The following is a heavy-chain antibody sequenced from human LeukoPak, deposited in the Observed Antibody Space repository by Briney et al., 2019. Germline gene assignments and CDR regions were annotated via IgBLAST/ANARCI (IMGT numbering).Heavy chain of an antibody. Sequence: ASVKVSCKASGYTLTSYGISWVRQAPGQGLEWMGWISAYNGSTNYAQKLQGRVTMTTDTSTSIAHMELRSLRSDDTAVYYCARAADDAFDIWGQGTMVTVSS. CDR2: ISAYNGST. J-gene: IGHJ3*02. CDR1: GYTLTSYG. D-gene: IGHD2-15*01. CDR3: ARAADDAFDI. V-gene: IGHV1-18*01.